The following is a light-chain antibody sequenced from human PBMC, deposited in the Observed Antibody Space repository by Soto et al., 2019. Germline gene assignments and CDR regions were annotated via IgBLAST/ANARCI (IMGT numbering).Light chain of an antibody. CDR1: QSVNSN. V-gene: IGKV3-15*01. CDR2: GAS. CDR3: QQYNNWPQT. Sequence: EIVMTQSPATLSVFPGERATLSCRPSQSVNSNLAWYPQKPRQAPRLLIYGASTRATGIPARFSGSGSGTEFTLTISSLQSEDFAVYYCQQYNNWPQTFGQGTKVDI. J-gene: IGKJ1*01.